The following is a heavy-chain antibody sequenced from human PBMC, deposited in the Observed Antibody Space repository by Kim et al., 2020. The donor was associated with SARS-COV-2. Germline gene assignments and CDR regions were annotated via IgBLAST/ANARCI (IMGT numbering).Heavy chain of an antibody. J-gene: IGHJ3*01. D-gene: IGHD2-21*02. CDR3: ARRLTLDAFDV. Sequence: DRPSLMSRVTISVDTSKNQFALRLFSVSAADTAIYYCARRLTLDAFDVWGQGTVVTVSA. V-gene: IGHV4-39*01.